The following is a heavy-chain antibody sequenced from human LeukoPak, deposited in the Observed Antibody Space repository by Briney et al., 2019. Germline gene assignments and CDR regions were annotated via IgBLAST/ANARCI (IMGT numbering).Heavy chain of an antibody. CDR2: INGDASNT. D-gene: IGHD3-10*01. Sequence: AGGSLRLSCAASGLTFNRYWMHWVRQVAGKGLVWVARINGDASNTTYADSVKGRFTISRDNAKNTLYLQMDSLRTEDTAVYYCAREGPGDYSYYMDVWGKGTTVTVSS. V-gene: IGHV3-74*03. J-gene: IGHJ6*03. CDR1: GLTFNRYW. CDR3: AREGPGDYSYYMDV.